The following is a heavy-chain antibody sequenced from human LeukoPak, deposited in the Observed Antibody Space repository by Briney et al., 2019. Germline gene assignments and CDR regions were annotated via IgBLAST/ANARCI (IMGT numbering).Heavy chain of an antibody. V-gene: IGHV4-31*03. J-gene: IGHJ4*02. D-gene: IGHD3-22*01. CDR1: GGSISSGGYY. Sequence: SETLSLTCTVSGGSISSGGYYWSWIRQHPGKGLEWIGYIYYSGSTYYNPSLKSRVTISVDTSKNQFSLKLSSVTAADAAVYYCAHSSGYYYVYGYWGQGTLVTVSS. CDR3: AHSSGYYYVYGY. CDR2: IYYSGST.